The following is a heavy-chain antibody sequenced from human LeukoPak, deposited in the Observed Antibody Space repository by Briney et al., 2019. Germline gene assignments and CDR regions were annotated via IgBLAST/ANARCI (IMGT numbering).Heavy chain of an antibody. Sequence: SQTLSLTCAISGDSVSSNSAAWNWTRQSPSRGVEWLGRTYYRSKWYNNHAVSVKSRITINPDTSKNQFSLQLNSVTPEDTAVYYCAREGRGDVDFDYWGQGTLVTVSS. J-gene: IGHJ4*02. CDR1: GDSVSSNSAA. V-gene: IGHV6-1*01. CDR3: AREGRGDVDFDY. CDR2: TYYRSKWYN. D-gene: IGHD3-10*02.